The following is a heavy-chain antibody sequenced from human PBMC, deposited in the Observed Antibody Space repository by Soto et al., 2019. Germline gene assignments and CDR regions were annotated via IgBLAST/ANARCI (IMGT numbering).Heavy chain of an antibody. V-gene: IGHV1-69*02. CDR1: GGTFSSYT. CDR3: ATRGDSSGYDYYYGMTV. J-gene: IGHJ6*02. Sequence: QVQLVQSGAEVKKPGSSVKVSCKASGGTFSSYTISWVRQAPGQGLEWMGRIIPILGIANYAQKFQGRVTITADKSTSPAYKELSSLRSEDTAVYYWATRGDSSGYDYYYGMTVGGQGPTPTSS. D-gene: IGHD3-22*01. CDR2: IIPILGIA.